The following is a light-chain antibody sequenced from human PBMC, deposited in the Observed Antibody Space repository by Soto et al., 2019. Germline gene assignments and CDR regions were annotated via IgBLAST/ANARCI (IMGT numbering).Light chain of an antibody. CDR1: QSVTSRY. CDR3: QQYSTLPHT. V-gene: IGKV3-20*01. J-gene: IGKJ2*01. Sequence: ENVLTQSPGTLSLSPGEGATLSCRATQSVTSRYFAWYQQKPGQAPRLLIYGISSRATDIPDRFSGSGSGTDYTRTISRLEPEDFGVYYCQQYSTLPHTFGQGTKLEVK. CDR2: GIS.